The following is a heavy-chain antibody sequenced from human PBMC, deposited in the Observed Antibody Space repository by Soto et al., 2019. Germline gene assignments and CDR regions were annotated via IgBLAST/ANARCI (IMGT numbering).Heavy chain of an antibody. Sequence: SETLSLTCTVPGGSISSSSYYWGWIRQPPGKGLEWIGSIYYSGSTYYNPSLKSRVTISVDTSKNQFSLKLSSVTAADTAVYYCARPSNRGIDYWGQGTLVTVSS. CDR1: GGSISSSSYY. CDR3: ARPSNRGIDY. CDR2: IYYSGST. J-gene: IGHJ4*02. V-gene: IGHV4-39*01.